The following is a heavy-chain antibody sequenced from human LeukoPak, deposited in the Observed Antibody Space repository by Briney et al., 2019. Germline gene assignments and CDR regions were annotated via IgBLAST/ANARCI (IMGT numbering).Heavy chain of an antibody. D-gene: IGHD3-16*01. Sequence: GGSLRLSCATSGFTFSSYAMSWVRQAPGKGLEWVSAISGNGVSTYYADSVKGRFTISRDNSKNTLYLKMNSLRAEDTAVYYCARTPYRDVSPFDYWGQGTLVTVSS. CDR2: ISGNGVST. J-gene: IGHJ4*02. CDR3: ARTPYRDVSPFDY. V-gene: IGHV3-23*01. CDR1: GFTFSSYA.